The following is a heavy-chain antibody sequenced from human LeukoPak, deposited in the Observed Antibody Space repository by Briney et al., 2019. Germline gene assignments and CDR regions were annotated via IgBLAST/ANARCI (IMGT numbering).Heavy chain of an antibody. D-gene: IGHD5-24*01. CDR2: IRSKANSYAT. CDR3: ARAVGWLQKMDY. J-gene: IGHJ4*02. CDR1: GFTFSGSA. Sequence: GGSLRLSCAASGFTFSGSAMHWVRQASGKGLEWVGRIRSKANSYATAYAASVKGRFTISRDNAKNSLYLQMNSLRDEDTAVYYCARAVGWLQKMDYWGQGTLVTVSS. V-gene: IGHV3-73*01.